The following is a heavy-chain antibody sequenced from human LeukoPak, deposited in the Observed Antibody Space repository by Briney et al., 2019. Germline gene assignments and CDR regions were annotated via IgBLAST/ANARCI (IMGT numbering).Heavy chain of an antibody. V-gene: IGHV3-48*01. CDR1: GFTFNTYT. Sequence: GGSLRLSCTASGFTFNTYTMNWVRQAPGKGLEWVSYISGSSGIIDYADSVRGRFTISRDNAKNSLYLQMNSLRAEDTAVYYCARDGEQQLVLSWFDPWGQGTLVTVSS. J-gene: IGHJ5*02. CDR2: ISGSSGII. D-gene: IGHD6-13*01. CDR3: ARDGEQQLVLSWFDP.